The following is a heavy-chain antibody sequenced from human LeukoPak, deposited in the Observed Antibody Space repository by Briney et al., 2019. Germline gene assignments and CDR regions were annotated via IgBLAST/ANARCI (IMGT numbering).Heavy chain of an antibody. CDR1: GYTFTGYY. D-gene: IGHD2-8*01. CDR2: INPNTGGT. CDR3: ARVGYCSRGVCYNYDY. V-gene: IGHV1-2*02. J-gene: IGHJ4*02. Sequence: ASVKVSCKASGYTFTGYYMHWVRQAPGQGLEWMGWINPNTGGTNYAQKFKGRVLMTRDTSISTAYLELSSLKSDDTAVYYCARVGYCSRGVCYNYDYWGQGAQVTVSS.